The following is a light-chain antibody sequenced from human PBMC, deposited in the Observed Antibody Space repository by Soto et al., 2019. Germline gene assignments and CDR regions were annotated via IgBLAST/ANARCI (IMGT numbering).Light chain of an antibody. CDR2: DAS. CDR3: QQYNGYSWT. Sequence: DIQMTQSPSTLSASVGDRVTITCRASQSISSWLAWYQQKPGKAPKLLIYDASTLESGVPSRFSASGFGTEFTLTINSLQSDDLATYYCQQYNGYSWTFGQGTKVDIK. CDR1: QSISSW. V-gene: IGKV1-5*01. J-gene: IGKJ1*01.